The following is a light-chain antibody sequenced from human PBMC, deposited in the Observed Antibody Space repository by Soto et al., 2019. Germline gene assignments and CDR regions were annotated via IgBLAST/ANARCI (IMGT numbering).Light chain of an antibody. V-gene: IGLV2-14*01. CDR2: EVS. CDR3: SSYTSSTTRV. Sequence: QSVLTQPRSVSGSPGQSVTISCTGTSSDVGGYDYVSWYQQHPGKAPKLLIFEVSNRPSGVSHRFSGSKSGNTASLTISGLQAEDEADYYCSSYTSSTTRVFGGGTKLTVL. J-gene: IGLJ3*02. CDR1: SSDVGGYDY.